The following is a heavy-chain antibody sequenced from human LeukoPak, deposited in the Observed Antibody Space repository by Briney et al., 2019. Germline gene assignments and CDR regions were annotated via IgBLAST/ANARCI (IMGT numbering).Heavy chain of an antibody. CDR3: TRGAGSTTSNDAFDI. CDR2: IYYSGST. CDR1: GGSISSSSYY. D-gene: IGHD1-1*01. V-gene: IGHV4-39*07. Sequence: SETLSLTCTVSGGSISSSSYYWGWIRQPPGKGLEWIGSIYYSGSTYYNPSLKSRVTISVDTSKNQFSLKVSSVTAADTAVYYCTRGAGSTTSNDAFDIWGQGTMVTVSS. J-gene: IGHJ3*02.